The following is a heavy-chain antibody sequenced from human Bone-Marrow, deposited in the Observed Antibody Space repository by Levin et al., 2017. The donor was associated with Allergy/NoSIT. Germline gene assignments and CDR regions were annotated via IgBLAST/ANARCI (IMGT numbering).Heavy chain of an antibody. J-gene: IGHJ2*01. CDR3: ARDDSIAAAGTGNSYWYFDL. Sequence: ASVKVSCKASGYTFTSYYMHWVRQAPGQGLEWMGIINPSGGSTSYAQKFQGRVTMTRDTSTSTVYMELSSLRSEDTAVYYCARDDSIAAAGTGNSYWYFDLWGRGTLVTVSS. V-gene: IGHV1-46*01. CDR2: INPSGGST. D-gene: IGHD6-13*01. CDR1: GYTFTSYY.